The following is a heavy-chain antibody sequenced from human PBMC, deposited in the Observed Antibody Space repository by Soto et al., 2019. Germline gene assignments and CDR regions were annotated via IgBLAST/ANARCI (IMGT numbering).Heavy chain of an antibody. Sequence: SETLSLTCAVSGGSISSGVYSWSWIRQPPGKGLEWIGYIYHSGSTYYNPSLKSRVTISVDRSKNQFSLHMNGLRAEDTALYYCAKDRPRRTSGYFFDYWGQGTPVTVSS. V-gene: IGHV4-30-2*01. CDR2: IYHSGST. CDR1: GGSISSGVYS. J-gene: IGHJ4*02. D-gene: IGHD1-1*01. CDR3: AKDRPRRTSGYFFDY.